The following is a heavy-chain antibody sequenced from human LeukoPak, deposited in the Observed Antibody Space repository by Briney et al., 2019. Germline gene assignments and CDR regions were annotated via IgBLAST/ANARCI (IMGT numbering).Heavy chain of an antibody. Sequence: PSETLSLTCAVSGGSISSGGYSWSWIRQPPGKGLEWIGYIYYSGSTYYNPSLKSRVTISVDTSKNQFSLKLSSVTAADTAVYYCVREITVAGTGWFDPWGQGTLVTVSS. CDR2: IYYSGST. CDR1: GGSISSGGYS. V-gene: IGHV4-30-4*07. J-gene: IGHJ5*02. CDR3: VREITVAGTGWFDP. D-gene: IGHD6-19*01.